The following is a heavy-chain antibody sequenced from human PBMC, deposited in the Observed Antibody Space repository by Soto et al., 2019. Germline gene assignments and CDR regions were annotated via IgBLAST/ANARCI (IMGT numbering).Heavy chain of an antibody. J-gene: IGHJ3*02. Sequence: EVQLLESGGGLVQPGGSLRLSCAASGFTFSSYTMTWVRQAPGKGLEWVSVISGSGGLTYYADSVKGRFTIARDNSKNTLFLQMNSLRAEDTAVYYCAKKVVVVASGGFDIWGQGTMVTVSS. CDR3: AKKVVVVASGGFDI. CDR1: GFTFSSYT. D-gene: IGHD2-15*01. CDR2: ISGSGGLT. V-gene: IGHV3-23*01.